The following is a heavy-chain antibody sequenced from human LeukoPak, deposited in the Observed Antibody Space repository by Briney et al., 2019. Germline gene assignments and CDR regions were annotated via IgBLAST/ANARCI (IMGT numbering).Heavy chain of an antibody. CDR2: ISSTIYGGTT. V-gene: IGHV3-49*04. CDR1: GFNFGDFA. CDR3: TRDYPASFAV. J-gene: IGHJ3*01. Sequence: GGSLRLSCTGSGFNFGDFALRWVRQAPGKGLEWLGFISSTIYGGTTDYAASVKGRFTISRDDSKSIAYLQMNSLKTEDTAMYYCTRDYPASFAVWGQGTLVIVSS.